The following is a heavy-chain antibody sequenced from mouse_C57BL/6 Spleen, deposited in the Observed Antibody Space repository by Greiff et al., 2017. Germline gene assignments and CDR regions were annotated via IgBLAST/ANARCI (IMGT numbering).Heavy chain of an antibody. D-gene: IGHD4-1*02. CDR3: AREPQLGPAY. CDR1: GYTFTSYG. J-gene: IGHJ3*01. Sequence: QVQLKQSGAELARPGASVKLSCKASGYTFTSYGISWVKQRTGQGLEWIGEIYPRSGNTYYNEKFKGKATLTADKSSSTAYMELRSLTSEDSAVYFCAREPQLGPAYWGQGTLVTVSA. V-gene: IGHV1-81*01. CDR2: IYPRSGNT.